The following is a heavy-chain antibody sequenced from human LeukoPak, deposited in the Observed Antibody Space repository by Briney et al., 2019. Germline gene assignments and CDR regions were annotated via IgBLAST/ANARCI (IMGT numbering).Heavy chain of an antibody. CDR2: IDPYTGNT. V-gene: IGHV1-2*02. Sequence: ASLKVSCKASGYTFVGYYLHSVRPAPRQGLEWMAWIDPYTGNTHYAQKLQGRITVARDTSVSTTYMELSWLTSDDTARYYCAREYSASEHWGQGTLVTVSS. CDR1: GYTFVGYY. CDR3: AREYSASEH. J-gene: IGHJ4*02. D-gene: IGHD5-12*01.